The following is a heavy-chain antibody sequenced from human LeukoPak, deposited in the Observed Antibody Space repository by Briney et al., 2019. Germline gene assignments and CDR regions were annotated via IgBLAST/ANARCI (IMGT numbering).Heavy chain of an antibody. V-gene: IGHV4-4*07. D-gene: IGHD4-23*01. CDR2: IYTSGIP. CDR3: ARGVVTETYYFYMDV. Sequence: SETLSLTCTVSGGSISSYYWSWIRQPAGKGLEWIGGIYTSGIPTYHPSLKSRVTISVDTSKNHFSLKLSSVTAADTAVYYCARGVVTETYYFYMDVWGKGTTVTVSS. J-gene: IGHJ6*03. CDR1: GGSISSYY.